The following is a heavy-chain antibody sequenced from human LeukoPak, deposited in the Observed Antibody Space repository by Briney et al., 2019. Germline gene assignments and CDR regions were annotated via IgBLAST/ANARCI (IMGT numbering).Heavy chain of an antibody. J-gene: IGHJ1*01. CDR3: ARGSYDSSDFEYFHH. V-gene: IGHV1-2*02. CDR1: GYTFTGYY. Sequence: ASVKVSCKASGYTFTGYYLHWVRQAPGQGLEWMGWINPNSGGTNYAQKFQGRVTMTRDTSIGTAYMELNRLRSDDTAVYYCARGSYDSSDFEYFHHWGQGTLVTVSS. CDR2: INPNSGGT. D-gene: IGHD3-22*01.